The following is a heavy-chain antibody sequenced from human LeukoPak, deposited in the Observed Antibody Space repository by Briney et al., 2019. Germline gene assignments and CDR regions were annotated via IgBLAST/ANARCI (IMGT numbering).Heavy chain of an antibody. CDR3: ARGREDPNWFDP. CDR2: TYYRSKWYN. V-gene: IGHV6-1*01. CDR1: GESVSSDSAA. D-gene: IGHD1-26*01. Sequence: SQTLSLTCAISGESVSSDSAAWNWIRQSPSRGLEWLGRTYYRSKWYNEYAVSVRSRITISPDTSKNQFSLQLNSVTPEDTAVYYCARGREDPNWFDPWGQGTLVTVSS. J-gene: IGHJ5*02.